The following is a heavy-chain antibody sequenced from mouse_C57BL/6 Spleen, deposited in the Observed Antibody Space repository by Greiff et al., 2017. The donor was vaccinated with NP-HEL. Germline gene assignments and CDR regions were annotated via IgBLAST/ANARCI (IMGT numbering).Heavy chain of an antibody. Sequence: VQLKESEGGLVQPGSSMKLSCTASGFTFSDYYMAWVRQVPEKGLEWVANINYDGSSTYYLDSLKSRFIISRDNAKNILYLQMSSLKSEDTATYYCAREWLLRYFDVWGTGTTVTVSS. J-gene: IGHJ1*03. CDR1: GFTFSDYY. CDR3: AREWLLRYFDV. V-gene: IGHV5-16*01. CDR2: INYDGSST. D-gene: IGHD2-3*01.